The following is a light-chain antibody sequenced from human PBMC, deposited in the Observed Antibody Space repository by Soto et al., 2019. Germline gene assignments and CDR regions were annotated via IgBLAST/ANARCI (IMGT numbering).Light chain of an antibody. CDR1: QSVSSY. J-gene: IGKJ5*01. Sequence: EIVLTQSPATLSLSPGERATLSCRASQSVSSYLAWYQQKPGQAPRLLIYDASNRATGIPARFSGSGSGTDFTLTIISLEPEDFAVYYRQHRSNWPITFGQGTRLEIK. CDR3: QHRSNWPIT. V-gene: IGKV3-11*01. CDR2: DAS.